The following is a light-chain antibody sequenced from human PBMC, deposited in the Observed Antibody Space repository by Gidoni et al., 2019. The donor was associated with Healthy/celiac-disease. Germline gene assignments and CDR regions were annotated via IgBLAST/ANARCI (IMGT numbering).Light chain of an antibody. CDR3: QQYGSSAYT. J-gene: IGKJ2*01. CDR1: QSVSSSY. Sequence: EIVLTQSPGTLSLSPGDRATLSCRASQSVSSSYLAWYQQKPGQAPRLLIYGASSRATGIPDRFRGSGSGTDFTLTISRLETEDFAVYYCQQYGSSAYTFGQGTKLEIK. CDR2: GAS. V-gene: IGKV3-20*01.